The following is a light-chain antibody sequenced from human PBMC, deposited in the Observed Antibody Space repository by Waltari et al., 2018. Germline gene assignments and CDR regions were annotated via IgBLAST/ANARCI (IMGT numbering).Light chain of an antibody. CDR3: QQYNGYST. V-gene: IGKV1-5*03. CDR2: KAS. J-gene: IGKJ1*01. CDR1: QSVSNW. Sequence: DIQMTQFPSTLSASVGDRVSITCRASQSVSNWLAWYQQKPGRAPKLLIYKASTLKSGVPARFSGSGSGTEFTLTITSLQPDDFATYYCQQYNGYSTFGQGTEVEIK.